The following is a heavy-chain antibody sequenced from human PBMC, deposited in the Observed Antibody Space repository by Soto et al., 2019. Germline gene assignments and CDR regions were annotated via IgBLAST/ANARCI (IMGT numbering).Heavy chain of an antibody. CDR2: INPSGGST. V-gene: IGHV1-46*03. D-gene: IGHD3-22*01. Sequence: ASVTVSCKASGYTFTSYYMHWVRQAPGQGLEWMGIINPSGGSTSYAQKFQGRVTMTRDTSTSTVYMELSSLRSEDTAVYYCASRSIVVVTPDAFDIWGQGTMVTVSS. J-gene: IGHJ3*02. CDR3: ASRSIVVVTPDAFDI. CDR1: GYTFTSYY.